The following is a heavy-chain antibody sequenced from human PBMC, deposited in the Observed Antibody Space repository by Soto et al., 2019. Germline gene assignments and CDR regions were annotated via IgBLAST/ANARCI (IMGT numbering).Heavy chain of an antibody. V-gene: IGHV3-33*01. D-gene: IGHD6-19*01. Sequence: GGSLRLSCAASGFTFSSYGMHWVRQAPGKGLEWVAVIWYDGSNKYYADSVKGRFTISRDNSKNTLYPQMNSLRAEDTAVYYCATYPESSGWYLSDAFDIWGQGTMVTVSS. J-gene: IGHJ3*02. CDR2: IWYDGSNK. CDR3: ATYPESSGWYLSDAFDI. CDR1: GFTFSSYG.